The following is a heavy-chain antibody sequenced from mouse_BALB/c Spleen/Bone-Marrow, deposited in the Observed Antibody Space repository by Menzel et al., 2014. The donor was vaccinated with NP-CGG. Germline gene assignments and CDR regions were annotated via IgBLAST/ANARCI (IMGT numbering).Heavy chain of an antibody. D-gene: IGHD2-4*01. CDR3: ARREDYDWFAY. CDR2: ISYSGST. CDR1: GYSITSDYA. Sequence: EVKLMESGPGLVKPSQSLSLTCTVTGYSITSDYAWNWIRQFPGNKLEWMGYISYSGSTSYNPSLKSRISITRDTSKNQFFLQLSSVTTEDTATYYCARREDYDWFAYWGQGTLVTVSA. V-gene: IGHV3-2*02. J-gene: IGHJ3*01.